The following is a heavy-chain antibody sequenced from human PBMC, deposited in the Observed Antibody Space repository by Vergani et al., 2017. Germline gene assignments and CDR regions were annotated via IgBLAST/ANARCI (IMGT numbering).Heavy chain of an antibody. V-gene: IGHV1-58*02. CDR2: IVVGSGNT. CDR1: GFTFTSSA. D-gene: IGHD2-15*01. J-gene: IGHJ3*02. CDR3: AAPRPQGYCSGGSCYSDDAFDI. Sequence: QLVQSGAEVKKPGSSVKVSCKASGFTFTSSAMQWVRQARGQRLEWIGWIVVGSGNTNYAQKFQERVTITRDMSTSTAYMELSSLRSEDTAVYYCAAPRPQGYCSGGSCYSDDAFDIWGQGTMVTVSS.